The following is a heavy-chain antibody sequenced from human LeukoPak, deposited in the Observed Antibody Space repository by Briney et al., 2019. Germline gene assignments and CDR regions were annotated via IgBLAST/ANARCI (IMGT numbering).Heavy chain of an antibody. CDR3: ARRQASTGNRPFDY. CDR2: IYYSGST. V-gene: IGHV4-39*01. Sequence: SETLSLTCTVSGGSISSSSYYWGWIRQPPGKGLEWIGSIYYSGSTYYNPSLKSRVTISVDTSKNQFSLKLSSVTAADTAVYYCARRQASTGNRPFDYWGQGTLVTVSS. CDR1: GGSISSSSYY. J-gene: IGHJ4*02. D-gene: IGHD3-9*01.